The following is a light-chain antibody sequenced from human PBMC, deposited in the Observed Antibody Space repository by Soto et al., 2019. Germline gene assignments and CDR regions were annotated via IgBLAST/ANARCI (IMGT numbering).Light chain of an antibody. CDR2: EVN. CDR3: SSYAGSSNV. CDR1: SSGVGGYNY. V-gene: IGLV2-8*01. J-gene: IGLJ1*01. Sequence: QCALSHPRSACWSPGRSVSIACTGTSSGVGGYNYVSWYQQHPGKAPKLMIYEVNKRPSGVPDRFSGSKSGNTASLTASGLQAEDEADYYCSSYAGSSNVFGTGTKVTVL.